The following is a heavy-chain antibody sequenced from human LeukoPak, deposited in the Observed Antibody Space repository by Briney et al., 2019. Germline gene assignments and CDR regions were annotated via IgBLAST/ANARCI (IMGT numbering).Heavy chain of an antibody. CDR1: GLTFSSYS. V-gene: IGHV3-21*01. D-gene: IGHD2-15*01. CDR3: AREVAAAPNWFDP. CDR2: ISSSSSYI. Sequence: GGSLRLSCAASGLTFSSYSMNWVRQAPGKGLEWVSSISSSSSYIYYADSVKGRFTISRDNAKNSLYLQMNSLRAEDTAVYYCAREVAAAPNWFDPWGQGTLVTVSS. J-gene: IGHJ5*02.